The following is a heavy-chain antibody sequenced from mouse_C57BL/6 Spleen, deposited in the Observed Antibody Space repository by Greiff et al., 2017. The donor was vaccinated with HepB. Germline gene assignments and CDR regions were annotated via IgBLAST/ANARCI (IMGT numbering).Heavy chain of an antibody. CDR3: ARWLLGYFDV. CDR2: IHPNSGST. D-gene: IGHD2-3*01. Sequence: QVQLQQPGAELVKPGASVKLSCKASGYTFTSYWMHWVKQRPGQGLEWIGMIHPNSGSTNYNEKFKSKATLTVDKPSSTAYMQLSSLTSEDSAVYYCARWLLGYFDVWGTGTTVTVSS. V-gene: IGHV1-64*01. J-gene: IGHJ1*03. CDR1: GYTFTSYW.